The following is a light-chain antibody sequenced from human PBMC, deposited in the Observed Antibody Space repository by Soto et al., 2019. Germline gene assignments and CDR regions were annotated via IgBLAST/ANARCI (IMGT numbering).Light chain of an antibody. CDR2: GAS. CDR1: HSITNNY. Sequence: EVVLTQSPGTLALSPGERATLSCRASHSITNNYLAWYQQKPGQAPRRLIFGASNRAAGVPDRFSGSASGTDVTLTISKLEHDDFAVYYCQQYSSTPDTFGQGSRLEIK. CDR3: QQYSSTPDT. V-gene: IGKV3-20*01. J-gene: IGKJ2*01.